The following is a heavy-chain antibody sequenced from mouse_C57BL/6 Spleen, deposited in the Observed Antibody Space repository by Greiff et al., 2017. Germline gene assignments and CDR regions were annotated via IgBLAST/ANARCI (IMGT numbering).Heavy chain of an antibody. CDR1: GYSITSGYY. D-gene: IGHD1-1*01. CDR2: ISYDGSN. CDR3: ARDNYGSSPFDY. J-gene: IGHJ2*01. V-gene: IGHV3-6*01. Sequence: EVQRVESGPGLVKPSQSLSLTCSVTGYSITSGYYWNWIRQFPGNKLEWMSYISYDGSNNYNPSLKNRISITRDTSKNQFCLKLNSVTTEDTATXYCARDNYGSSPFDYWGQGTTLTVAS.